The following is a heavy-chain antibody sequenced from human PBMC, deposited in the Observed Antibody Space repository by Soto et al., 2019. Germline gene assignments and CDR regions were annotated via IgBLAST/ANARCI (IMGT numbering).Heavy chain of an antibody. V-gene: IGHV4-4*08. CDR1: GGSISGYY. D-gene: IGHD4-17*01. CDR3: ARDPHGDYDFDY. Sequence: PSETLSLTCTISGGSISGYYWTWIRQSPGKGLEYIGYIYSGNTNYNPSLNSRVTISVDTSKNQFSLKLGSVTAADTAVYYCARDPHGDYDFDYWGQGTLVTVSS. CDR2: IYSGNT. J-gene: IGHJ4*02.